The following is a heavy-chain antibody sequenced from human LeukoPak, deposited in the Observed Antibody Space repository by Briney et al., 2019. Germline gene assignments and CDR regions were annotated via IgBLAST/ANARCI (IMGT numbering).Heavy chain of an antibody. J-gene: IGHJ4*02. Sequence: ASVKVSCKATGYTVTSYDINWVRQATGQGLEWLGWMNPNSGNTGYAQKFQGRVTMTRDTSLRTAYMELSSLGSEDTAVYYCARGSYYYDSSGYQVDYWGQGTLVTVSS. CDR1: GYTVTSYD. CDR2: MNPNSGNT. V-gene: IGHV1-8*01. CDR3: ARGSYYYDSSGYQVDY. D-gene: IGHD3-22*01.